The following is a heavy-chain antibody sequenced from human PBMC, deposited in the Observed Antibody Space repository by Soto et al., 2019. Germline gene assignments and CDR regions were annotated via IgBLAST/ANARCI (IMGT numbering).Heavy chain of an antibody. CDR3: TRDTPHYYDFWSGYQYYYGMDV. Sequence: GSLRLSCTASGFTFGDYAMSWFRQAAGKGLEWVGFIRSKAYGGTTEYAASVKGRFTISRDDSKSIAYLQMNSLKTEDTAVYYCTRDTPHYYDFWSGYQYYYGMDVWGQGTTVTVSS. CDR1: GFTFGDYA. J-gene: IGHJ6*02. V-gene: IGHV3-49*03. D-gene: IGHD3-3*01. CDR2: IRSKAYGGTT.